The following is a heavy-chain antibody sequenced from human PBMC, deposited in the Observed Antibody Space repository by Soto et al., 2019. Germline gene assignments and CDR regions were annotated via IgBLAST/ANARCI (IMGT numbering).Heavy chain of an antibody. Sequence: PGGSLRLSCAASGFTVSSNYMSWVRQVPGKGLEWVSVIYGGGNTYYADSVKGRFTISRDDSKNTLSLQMNSLRAEDTAVYYCARDRGNYYDSNGYPLDAFDIWGQGTMVTVSS. J-gene: IGHJ3*02. CDR2: IYGGGNT. D-gene: IGHD3-22*01. V-gene: IGHV3-66*01. CDR3: ARDRGNYYDSNGYPLDAFDI. CDR1: GFTVSSNY.